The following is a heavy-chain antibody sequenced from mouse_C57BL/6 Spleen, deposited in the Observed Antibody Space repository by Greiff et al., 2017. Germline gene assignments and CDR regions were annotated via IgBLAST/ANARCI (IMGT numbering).Heavy chain of an antibody. CDR2: INPYNGGT. V-gene: IGHV1-19*01. CDR3: ARWGRGTGNWYFDV. J-gene: IGHJ1*03. CDR1: GYTFTDYY. D-gene: IGHD4-1*01. Sequence: VQLQQSGPVLVKPGASVKMSCKASGYTFTDYYMNWVKQSHGKSLEWIGVINPYNGGTSYNQKFKGKATLTVDKSSSTAYMELNSLTSEDSAVYYCARWGRGTGNWYFDVWGTGTTVTVSS.